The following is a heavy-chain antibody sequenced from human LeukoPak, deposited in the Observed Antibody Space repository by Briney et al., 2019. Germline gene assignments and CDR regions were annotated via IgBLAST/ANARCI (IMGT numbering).Heavy chain of an antibody. V-gene: IGHV3-21*01. CDR1: GFTFSSYN. CDR3: ARVDCSSTSCYILYYYGMDV. Sequence: PGGSLRLSCAASGFTFSSYNMNWVRQAPGKGLEWVSSISSSSSYIYYADSVKGRFTISRDNAKNSLYLQMNSLRAEDTAVYYCARVDCSSTSCYILYYYGMDVWGQGTMVTVSS. D-gene: IGHD2-2*02. CDR2: ISSSSSYI. J-gene: IGHJ6*02.